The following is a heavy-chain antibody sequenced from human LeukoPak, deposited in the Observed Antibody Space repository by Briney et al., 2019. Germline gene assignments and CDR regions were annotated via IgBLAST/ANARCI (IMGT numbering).Heavy chain of an antibody. CDR3: ARGYQLLYRNYHCYYYMDV. V-gene: IGHV1-69*05. Sequence: GASVKVSCKASGGTFSSYAISWVRQARGQGLEWMGGIIPIFGTANYAQKFQGRVTITTDESTSTAYMELSSLRSEDTAVYYCARGYQLLYRNYHCYYYMDVWGKGTTVTVSS. CDR1: GGTFSSYA. D-gene: IGHD2-2*02. J-gene: IGHJ6*03. CDR2: IIPIFGTA.